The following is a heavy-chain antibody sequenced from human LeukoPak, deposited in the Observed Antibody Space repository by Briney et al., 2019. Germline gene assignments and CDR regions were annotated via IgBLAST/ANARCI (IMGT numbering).Heavy chain of an antibody. J-gene: IGHJ4*02. D-gene: IGHD6-6*01. CDR2: ISSSSSTI. CDR3: ARSAPGIAARRVFDY. CDR1: GFTFSTYC. Sequence: PGGSLRLSCAASGFTFSTYCMNWVRQAPGKGLEWVSYISSSSSTIYYADSVKGRFTISRDNAKNSLYLQMDSLRAEDTAVYYCARSAPGIAARRVFDYWGQGTLVTVSS. V-gene: IGHV3-48*01.